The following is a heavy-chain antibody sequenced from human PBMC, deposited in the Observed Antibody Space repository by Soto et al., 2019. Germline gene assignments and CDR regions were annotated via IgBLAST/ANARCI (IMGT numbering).Heavy chain of an antibody. CDR1: GVTGSSLD. V-gene: IGHV3-66*01. J-gene: IGHJ6*04. Sequence: SGGSLRLPCAASGVTGSSLDMSWVRQAPGKGLEWVSVIYSGGSTYYADSVKGRFIISRDNSKNTLYLQMNSLRAEDTAVYYCARDVYYYGLGAPPNLDVWGKGTTVTVSS. CDR3: ARDVYYYGLGAPPNLDV. D-gene: IGHD3-10*01. CDR2: IYSGGST.